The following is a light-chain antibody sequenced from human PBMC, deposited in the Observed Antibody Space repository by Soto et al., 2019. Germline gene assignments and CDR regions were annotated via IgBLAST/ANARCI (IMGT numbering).Light chain of an antibody. CDR2: GAS. Sequence: DILFTQSPATLSLSPGERATLSCRASQSVRGYLAWYQQKPGQPPRLLIYGASTRATGIPARFGGSGSGTEFTLTISRLQSEDFEVYYCQQYNNWPLTFGGGTKVDIK. J-gene: IGKJ4*01. CDR1: QSVRGY. CDR3: QQYNNWPLT. V-gene: IGKV3-15*01.